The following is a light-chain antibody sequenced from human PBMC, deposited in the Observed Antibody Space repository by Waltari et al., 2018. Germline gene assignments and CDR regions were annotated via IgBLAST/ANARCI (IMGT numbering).Light chain of an antibody. CDR2: EVN. V-gene: IGLV2-23*02. Sequence: QSALTQPASVSGSPGQSITISCTGTSSDIGDHILVSWYQLHPGKAPNLILYEVNQRPSGVLYRFAGSKSGYTAYLTISGLQAEDEADYYCCAYVGRTTWVFGGGTSLTVL. CDR1: SSDIGDHIL. J-gene: IGLJ3*02. CDR3: CAYVGRTTWV.